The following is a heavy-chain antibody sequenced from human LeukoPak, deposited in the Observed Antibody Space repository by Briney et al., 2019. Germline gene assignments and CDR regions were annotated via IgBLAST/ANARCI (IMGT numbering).Heavy chain of an antibody. Sequence: PSETLSLTCGVSGGSISDRGYYWAWIRQPPGKGLEWIGSIYSSGSTYYNPSLKSRVTISVDTSENQFSLNLNSVTAADTAVYYCARRSIYWYFDFWGRGTLVTVSP. D-gene: IGHD3-10*01. CDR1: GGSISDRGYY. V-gene: IGHV4-39*01. J-gene: IGHJ2*01. CDR3: ARRSIYWYFDF. CDR2: IYSSGST.